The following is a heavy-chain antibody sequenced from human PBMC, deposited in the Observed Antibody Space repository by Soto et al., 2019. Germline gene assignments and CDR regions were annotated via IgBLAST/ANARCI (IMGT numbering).Heavy chain of an antibody. Sequence: QVQLVQSGAEVKKPGASVKVSCKASGYTFTSYAMHWVRQAPGQRLEWMGWINAGNGNTKYSQKFQGRVTITRDTSARTAYMELSSLRSEDTAVYYCARGYSSSWYDYWGLVTLVTVSS. CDR3: ARGYSSSWYDY. J-gene: IGHJ4*02. CDR1: GYTFTSYA. D-gene: IGHD6-13*01. V-gene: IGHV1-3*01. CDR2: INAGNGNT.